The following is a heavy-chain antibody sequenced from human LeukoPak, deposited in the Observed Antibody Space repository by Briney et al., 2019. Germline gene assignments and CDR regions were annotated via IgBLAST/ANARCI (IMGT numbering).Heavy chain of an antibody. CDR2: ISSSSSTI. D-gene: IGHD1-1*01. J-gene: IGHJ6*02. CDR3: ARAYYRYNWNDFYYYYGMDV. CDR1: GFTFSSYS. Sequence: GGSLRLSCAASGFTFSSYSMNWVRQAPGKGLEWVSYISSSSSTIYYADSVKGRFTISRDNAKNSLYLQMNSLRAEDTAVYYCARAYYRYNWNDFYYYYGMDVWGQGTTVTVSS. V-gene: IGHV3-48*01.